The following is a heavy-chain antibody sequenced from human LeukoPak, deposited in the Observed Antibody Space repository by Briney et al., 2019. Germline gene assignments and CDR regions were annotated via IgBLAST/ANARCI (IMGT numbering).Heavy chain of an antibody. V-gene: IGHV4-39*02. J-gene: IGHJ4*02. CDR1: GGSISSSSYY. CDR3: AGDNYDILTGSGGYFDS. D-gene: IGHD3-9*01. Sequence: PSETLSLTCTVSGGSISSSSYYWGWIRQPPGKGLEWIGSIYYSGSTYYNPSLKSRVTISVDTSKNQFSLKLSSVTAADTAVYYCAGDNYDILTGSGGYFDSWGQGTLVTVSS. CDR2: IYYSGST.